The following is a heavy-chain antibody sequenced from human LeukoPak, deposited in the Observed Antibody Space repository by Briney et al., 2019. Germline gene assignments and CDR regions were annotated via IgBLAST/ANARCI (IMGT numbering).Heavy chain of an antibody. D-gene: IGHD1-1*01. Sequence: PGGSLRLSCAASGFTFSSYGMHWVRQAPGKGLEWVAVISYDGSNKYYADSVKGRFTISRDNSKNTLYLQMNSLRAEDTAVYYCAKVRSDDLSLLDYWGQGTLVTVSP. CDR3: AKVRSDDLSLLDY. CDR2: ISYDGSNK. J-gene: IGHJ4*02. V-gene: IGHV3-30*18. CDR1: GFTFSSYG.